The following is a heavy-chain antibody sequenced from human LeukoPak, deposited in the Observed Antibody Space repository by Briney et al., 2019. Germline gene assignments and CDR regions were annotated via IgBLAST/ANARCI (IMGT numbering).Heavy chain of an antibody. J-gene: IGHJ4*02. CDR3: ARGVEPLAANTLAY. D-gene: IGHD1-14*01. CDR2: LYSDGNT. V-gene: IGHV3-53*01. CDR1: GFTVITND. Sequence: GGSLRLSCAASGFTVITNDMTWVRQAPGKGLEWVSVLYSDGNTKYAGSVQGRFTISRDNSKNTLYLEMNSLSPGDTAVYYCARGVEPLAANTLAYWGQGTLVTVSS.